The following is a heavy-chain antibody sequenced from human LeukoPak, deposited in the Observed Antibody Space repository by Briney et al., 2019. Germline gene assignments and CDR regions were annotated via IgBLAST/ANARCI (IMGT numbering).Heavy chain of an antibody. V-gene: IGHV4-39*01. CDR2: INYSGTT. CDR3: GSLFDS. J-gene: IGHJ4*02. CDR1: LEAPITDNLY. Sequence: SETLSLTCTVSLEAPITDNLYCGWVRQPPGKGLEWVGSINYSGTTYYNPSLRSRLSISVDTSRTQFFLRLNSVTAADTAVYCCGSLFDSWGQGILVTVSS.